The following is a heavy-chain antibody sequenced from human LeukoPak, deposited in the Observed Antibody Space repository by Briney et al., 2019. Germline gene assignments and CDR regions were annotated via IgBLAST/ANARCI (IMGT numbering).Heavy chain of an antibody. Sequence: PGGSLRLSCVDSGFTFGTYWMNWVRQAPGKGLEWVANIKYDGSEKYYVDSVKGRFTISRDNAKNSLYLQMNSLRAEDTAVYYCARDVGLSGYDLNYYWGQGTLVTVSS. CDR3: ARDVGLSGYDLNYY. J-gene: IGHJ4*02. V-gene: IGHV3-7*01. CDR2: IKYDGSEK. CDR1: GFTFGTYW. D-gene: IGHD5-12*01.